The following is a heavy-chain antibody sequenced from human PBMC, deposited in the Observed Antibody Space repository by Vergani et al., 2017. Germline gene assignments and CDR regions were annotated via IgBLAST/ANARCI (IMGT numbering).Heavy chain of an antibody. D-gene: IGHD1-26*01. V-gene: IGHV4-59*01. CDR3: ARGFVGTSRPRLYYYYYMDV. CDR2: IYYSGST. Sequence: QLQLQQSGPGLVKPSETLSLTCTVSGGSISSYYWSWIRQPPGKGLEWIGYIYYSGSTNYNPSLKSRVTISVDTSKNQFSLKLSSVTAADTAVYYCARGFVGTSRPRLYYYYYMDVWGKGTTVTVSS. CDR1: GGSISSYY. J-gene: IGHJ6*03.